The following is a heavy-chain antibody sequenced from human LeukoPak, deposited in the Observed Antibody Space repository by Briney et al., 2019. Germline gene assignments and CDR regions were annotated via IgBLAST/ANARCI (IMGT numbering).Heavy chain of an antibody. D-gene: IGHD3-3*01. J-gene: IGHJ4*02. Sequence: GGSLRLSCAASGFTFSTYAIHWVRQAPGKGLEWVAVISYDGSNKYYADSVKGRFTISRDNSKNTVHPQMNSLRAEDTAVYYCAREEWYYFDYWGQGTLVTVSS. CDR2: ISYDGSNK. CDR1: GFTFSTYA. CDR3: AREEWYYFDY. V-gene: IGHV3-30-3*01.